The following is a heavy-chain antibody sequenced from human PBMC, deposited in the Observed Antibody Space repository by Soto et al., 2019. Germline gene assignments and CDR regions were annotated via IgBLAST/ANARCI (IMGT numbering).Heavy chain of an antibody. J-gene: IGHJ6*03. CDR3: GSTYYNPSLKSRVTISVDTSKNQFSLKLSSVTAADTAVYYCARQSEGVYSYDFWSGYYTPYYMDV. CDR2: IGGGGDHT. V-gene: IGHV3-23*01. CDR1: GFTFSNYA. Sequence: PGGSLRLSCAAFGFTFSNYAMSWVSQAPGKGLEWVSGIGGGGDHTYYADSVKGRFSVSKDNSKNTLYLQMNSLRPEDTAIYYSGSTYYNPSLKSRVTISVDTSKNQFSLKLSSVTAADTAVYYCARQSEGVYSYDFWSGYYTPYYMDVWGKGTTVTVSS. D-gene: IGHD3-10*01.